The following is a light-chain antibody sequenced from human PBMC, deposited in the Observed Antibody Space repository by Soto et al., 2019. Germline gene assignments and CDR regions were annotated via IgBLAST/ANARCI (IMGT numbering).Light chain of an antibody. CDR2: DAS. CDR1: QDISSS. J-gene: IGKJ4*01. CDR3: QQLASYPIGT. V-gene: IGKV1-9*01. Sequence: DIQLTQSPSFLSASVGDRVTITCRASQDISSSLAWYQQKPGKAPKLLIYDASTLQTGVPSRFRGSGSGTEFTLTISSLQPEYFATYSCQQLASYPIGTFGGGTKVEIK.